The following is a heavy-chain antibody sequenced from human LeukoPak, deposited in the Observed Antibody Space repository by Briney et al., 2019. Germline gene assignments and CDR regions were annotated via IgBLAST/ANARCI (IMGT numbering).Heavy chain of an antibody. J-gene: IGHJ4*02. CDR2: INWNGGST. D-gene: IGHD3-22*01. CDR1: GFTFDDYG. V-gene: IGHV3-20*04. CDR3: ARDYYDSSGYYGHFDY. Sequence: GGSLRLSCAASGFTFDDYGMSWVRQAPGKGLEWVSGINWNGGSTGYADSVKGRFTISRDNSKNTLYLQMNSLRAEDTAVYYCARDYYDSSGYYGHFDYWGQGTLVTVSS.